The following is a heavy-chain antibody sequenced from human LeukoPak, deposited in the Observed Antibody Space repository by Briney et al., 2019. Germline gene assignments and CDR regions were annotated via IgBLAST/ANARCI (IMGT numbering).Heavy chain of an antibody. J-gene: IGHJ4*02. CDR2: ISSSSNHI. D-gene: IGHD3-16*01. CDR3: ASLNYGPDY. Sequence: GGSLRLSCAASGFTFSPYTMNWVRQAPGKGLEWVSSISSSSNHIYYADAVKGRFTISRDNANNSVYLQMNSLRAEDTAVYYCASLNYGPDYWGQGTLVTVSS. V-gene: IGHV3-21*06. CDR1: GFTFSPYT.